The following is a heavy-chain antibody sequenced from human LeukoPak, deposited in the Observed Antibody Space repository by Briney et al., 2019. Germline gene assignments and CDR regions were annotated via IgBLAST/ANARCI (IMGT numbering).Heavy chain of an antibody. Sequence: KSSETLSLTCTVSGGSINSYYWSWIRQPPGKGLEWIGYIYYSGSTNYNPSLKSRVTISVDTSKNQFSLKLSSVTAADTAVYYCARGLTRDGYNPTYYYYYGMDVWGQGTTVTVSS. CDR1: GGSINSYY. D-gene: IGHD5-24*01. V-gene: IGHV4-59*12. CDR3: ARGLTRDGYNPTYYYYYGMDV. J-gene: IGHJ6*02. CDR2: IYYSGST.